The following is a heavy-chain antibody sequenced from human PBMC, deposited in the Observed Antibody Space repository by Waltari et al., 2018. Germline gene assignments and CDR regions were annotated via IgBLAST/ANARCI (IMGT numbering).Heavy chain of an antibody. V-gene: IGHV3-73*02. D-gene: IGHD6-13*01. CDR1: GFTFSGSA. J-gene: IGHJ4*02. CDR3: TRHPQYSSSGP. CDR2: IRSKANSYAT. Sequence: EVQLVESGGGLVQPGGSLKLSCAASGFTFSGSAMHWVRQASGKGLEWVGRIRSKANSYATAYAASVKGRFTISRDDSKNTAYLQMNSLKTEDTAVYYCTRHPQYSSSGPWGQGTLVTVSS.